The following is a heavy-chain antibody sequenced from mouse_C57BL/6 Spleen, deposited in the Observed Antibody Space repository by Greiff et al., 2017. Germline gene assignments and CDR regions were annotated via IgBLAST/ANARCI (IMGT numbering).Heavy chain of an antibody. CDR2: IDPNSGGT. CDR3: ARGDYGSSPSGFAY. J-gene: IGHJ3*01. V-gene: IGHV1-72*01. CDR1: GYTFTSYW. Sequence: QVQLQQPGAELVKPGASVKLSCKASGYTFTSYWMHWVKQRPGRGLEWIGRIDPNSGGTKYNQKFQGKATLTVDKPSSTAYMQLSSLTSGDSAVYYGARGDYGSSPSGFAYWGQGTLGTVSA. D-gene: IGHD1-1*01.